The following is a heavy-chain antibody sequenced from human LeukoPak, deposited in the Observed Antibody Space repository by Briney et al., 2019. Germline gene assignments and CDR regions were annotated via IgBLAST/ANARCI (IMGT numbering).Heavy chain of an antibody. D-gene: IGHD3-22*01. V-gene: IGHV4-61*01. CDR1: GGSVTSGTYI. Sequence: SETLSLTCTVSGGSVTSGTYIWPCIRTPPGKRLDWIGFISNSGSTNYNPSLKSRVTISRDTSKNRFSLNLNSVTAADTAVYFCARSPSGYRFDYWGQGALVTVSS. J-gene: IGHJ4*02. CDR2: ISNSGST. CDR3: ARSPSGYRFDY.